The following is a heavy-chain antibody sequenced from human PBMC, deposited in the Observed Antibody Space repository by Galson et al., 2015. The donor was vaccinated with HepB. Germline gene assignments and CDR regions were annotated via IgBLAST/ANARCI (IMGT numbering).Heavy chain of an antibody. CDR2: ISSNTLYT. Sequence: SLRLSCAVSGFTFSDYYVSWIRQAPGKGLEWISYISSNTLYTNYADSVKGRFTISRDNAKTSLYLQINGLRAEDTAVYYCARVADADYGDHTHFDSWGQGTLVTVSS. V-gene: IGHV3-11*06. CDR3: ARVADADYGDHTHFDS. CDR1: GFTFSDYY. D-gene: IGHD4-17*01. J-gene: IGHJ4*02.